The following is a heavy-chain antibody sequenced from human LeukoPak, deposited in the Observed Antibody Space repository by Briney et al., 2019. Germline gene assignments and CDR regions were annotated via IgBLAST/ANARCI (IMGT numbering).Heavy chain of an antibody. D-gene: IGHD4-17*01. J-gene: IGHJ6*04. Sequence: GGSLRLSCAASGFTFNNYWMTWVRHLPGKGLEWVAYTKQDGSQKYYVDSVKGRFTISRDNARNSVYLQMNSLRAGDTAVYYCAREQTAVTFFGMDVWGKGTTVIVSS. CDR1: GFTFNNYW. CDR2: TKQDGSQK. V-gene: IGHV3-7*04. CDR3: AREQTAVTFFGMDV.